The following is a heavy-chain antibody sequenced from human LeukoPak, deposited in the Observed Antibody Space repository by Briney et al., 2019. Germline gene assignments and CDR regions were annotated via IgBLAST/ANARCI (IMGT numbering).Heavy chain of an antibody. D-gene: IGHD5-24*01. J-gene: IGHJ4*02. CDR3: AKGREMSTTPYDY. V-gene: IGHV3-30*18. CDR2: ISYDGSNK. CDR1: GFTFSNYG. Sequence: GGSLRLSCAASGFTFSNYGMHWVRQAPGKGLEWVAVISYDGSNKYYADSVRGRSTISRDNSKNTLYLQMDSLKTEDTAMYYCAKGREMSTTPYDYWGQGTLVTVSS.